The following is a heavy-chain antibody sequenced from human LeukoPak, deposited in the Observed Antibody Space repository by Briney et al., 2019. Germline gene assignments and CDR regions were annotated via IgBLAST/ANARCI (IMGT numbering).Heavy chain of an antibody. D-gene: IGHD1-7*01. Sequence: GESLKISCKGSGYRLTDYWIGWVRQMPGKGLEWMGIMYPGDSDTRYSQSFQGQVTISADKSINAAHLQWSSLKASDTAMYYCARGAAGTTPDYYYFGLDVWGQGTTVRVSS. J-gene: IGHJ6*02. V-gene: IGHV5-51*01. CDR1: GYRLTDYW. CDR2: MYPGDSDT. CDR3: ARGAAGTTPDYYYFGLDV.